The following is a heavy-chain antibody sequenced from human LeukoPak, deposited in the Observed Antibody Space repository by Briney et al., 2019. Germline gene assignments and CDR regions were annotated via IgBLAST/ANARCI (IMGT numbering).Heavy chain of an antibody. CDR1: GASISTYY. V-gene: IGHV3-11*01. J-gene: IGHJ3*02. CDR2: ISSSGSTI. CDR3: AKGQYSSSWYDAFDI. D-gene: IGHD6-13*01. Sequence: LSLTCTVSGASISTYYWSWIRQAPGKGLEWVSYISSSGSTIYYADSVKGRFTISRDNAKNSLYLQMNSLRAEDTAVYYCAKGQYSSSWYDAFDIWGQGTMVTVSS.